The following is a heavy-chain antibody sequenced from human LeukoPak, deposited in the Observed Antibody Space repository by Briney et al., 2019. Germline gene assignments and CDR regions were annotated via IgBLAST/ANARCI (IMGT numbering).Heavy chain of an antibody. J-gene: IGHJ4*02. CDR2: IYHSGST. V-gene: IGHV4-4*02. CDR3: ASWSDYYDSSGNY. CDR1: GGSISSSNW. D-gene: IGHD3-22*01. Sequence: PSETLSLTCTVSGGSISSSNWWSWVRQPPGKGLEWIGEIYHSGSTNYNPSLKSRVTISVDKSKNQFSLKLSSVTAADTAVYYCASWSDYYDSSGNYWGQGTLVTVSS.